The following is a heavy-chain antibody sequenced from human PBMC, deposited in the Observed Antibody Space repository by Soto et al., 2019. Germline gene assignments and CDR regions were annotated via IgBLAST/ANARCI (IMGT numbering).Heavy chain of an antibody. CDR1: GGSFSGYY. J-gene: IGHJ4*02. CDR2: INHSGST. Sequence: SDTLSLTCAVYGGSFSGYYWSWIRQPPGKGLEWIGEINHSGSTNYNPSLKSRVTISVDTSKNQFSLKLSSVTAADTAVYYCARGERGYSYGANHYFDYWGQG. CDR3: ARGERGYSYGANHYFDY. D-gene: IGHD5-18*01. V-gene: IGHV4-34*01.